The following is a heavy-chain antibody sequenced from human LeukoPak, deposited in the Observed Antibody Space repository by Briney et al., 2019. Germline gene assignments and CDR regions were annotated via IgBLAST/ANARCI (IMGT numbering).Heavy chain of an antibody. CDR1: GYTFTDYY. D-gene: IGHD6-13*01. J-gene: IGHJ5*01. CDR3: ARDIAPPGSWWFVS. V-gene: IGHV1-2*02. Sequence: GASVKVSCKASGYTFTDYYIHWVRQAPGQGFEWLGWINPNSGATYYAREFQGRVTMTRDTSIATVYVVLSSLTSDDKAVYYCARDIAPPGSWWFVSWGQGTLVTVSS. CDR2: INPNSGAT.